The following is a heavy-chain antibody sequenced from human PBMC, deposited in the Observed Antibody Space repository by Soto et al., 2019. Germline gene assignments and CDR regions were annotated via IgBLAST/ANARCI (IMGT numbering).Heavy chain of an antibody. J-gene: IGHJ6*03. Sequence: PGGSLRLSCAASGFTFSSYAMSWVRQAPGKGLEWVSAISGSGGSTYYADSVKGRFTISRDNSKNTLYLQMNSLRAEDTAVYYCEKLPGSNYYYYYMDVWGKGTTVTVSS. CDR2: ISGSGGST. CDR3: EKLPGSNYYYYYMDV. D-gene: IGHD3-9*01. CDR1: GFTFSSYA. V-gene: IGHV3-23*01.